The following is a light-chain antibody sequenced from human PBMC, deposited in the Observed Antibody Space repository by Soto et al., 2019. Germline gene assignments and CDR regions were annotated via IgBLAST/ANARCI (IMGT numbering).Light chain of an antibody. CDR2: DVS. J-gene: IGLJ1*01. CDR3: NSYTSSTTHV. CDR1: SSDVGGYNY. Sequence: QSVLTQPASVSGSRGQSITISCTGTSSDVGGYNYVSRYQQHPGKAPKLMIYDVSNRPSGVSDRFSGSKSGNTASLTISGLQAEDEADYYCNSYTSSTTHVFGTGTKLTVL. V-gene: IGLV2-14*01.